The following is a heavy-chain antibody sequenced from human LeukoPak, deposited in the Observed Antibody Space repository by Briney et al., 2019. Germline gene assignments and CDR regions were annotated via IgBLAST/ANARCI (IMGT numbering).Heavy chain of an antibody. Sequence: PSETLSLTCAVYGGSFSGYYWSWIRQPPGKGLEWIGEINHSGSTNYNPSLKSRVTISVDTSKNQFSLKLSSVTAADTAVYYCARVVLRFLEWLDVVNAFDIWGQGTMVTVSS. CDR1: GGSFSGYY. D-gene: IGHD3-3*01. CDR2: INHSGST. J-gene: IGHJ3*02. CDR3: ARVVLRFLEWLDVVNAFDI. V-gene: IGHV4-34*01.